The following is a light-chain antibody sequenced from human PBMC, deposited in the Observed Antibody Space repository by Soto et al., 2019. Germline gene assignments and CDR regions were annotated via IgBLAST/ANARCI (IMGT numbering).Light chain of an antibody. CDR1: QSISSW. CDR3: QHYTSSLPYT. Sequence: DIQMTQSPSTLSALVGDRVTITCRASQSISSWLAWYQQKPGKAPKLLSYKASTLESGVPSRFSGSGSGTEFTLTISSLQPEDFATYYCQHYTSSLPYTFGQGTKLEVK. CDR2: KAS. J-gene: IGKJ2*01. V-gene: IGKV1-5*03.